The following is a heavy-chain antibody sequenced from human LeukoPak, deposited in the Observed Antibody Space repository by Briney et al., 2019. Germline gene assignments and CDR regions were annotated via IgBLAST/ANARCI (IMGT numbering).Heavy chain of an antibody. CDR2: IIPIFGTA. J-gene: IGHJ5*02. Sequence: SVKVSCKASGGTFSSYAISWVRQAPGRGLEWMGGIIPIFGTANYAQKFQGRVTITADESTSTAYMELSSLRSEDTAVYYCAREGVMITFGPREVQNWFDPWGQGTLVTVSS. CDR3: AREGVMITFGPREVQNWFDP. V-gene: IGHV1-69*13. CDR1: GGTFSSYA. D-gene: IGHD3-16*01.